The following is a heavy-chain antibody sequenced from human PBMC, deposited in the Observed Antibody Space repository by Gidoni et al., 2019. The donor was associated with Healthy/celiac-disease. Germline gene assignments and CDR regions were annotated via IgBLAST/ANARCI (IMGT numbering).Heavy chain of an antibody. Sequence: QVQLQQWGAGLLKPSETLSLTCAVYGGSFSGYYWSWIRQPPGKGLEWIGEINHSGSTNYNPSLKSRVTISVDTSENQFSLKLSSVTAADTAVYYCAREWTWRMARNSNYRYFDLWGRGTLVTVSS. D-gene: IGHD4-4*01. CDR1: GGSFSGYY. V-gene: IGHV4-34*01. CDR3: AREWTWRMARNSNYRYFDL. CDR2: INHSGST. J-gene: IGHJ2*01.